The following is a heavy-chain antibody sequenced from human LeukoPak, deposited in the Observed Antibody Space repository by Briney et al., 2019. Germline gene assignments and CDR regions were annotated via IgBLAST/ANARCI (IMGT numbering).Heavy chain of an antibody. J-gene: IGHJ6*03. V-gene: IGHV4-61*02. Sequence: SETLSLTCTVSGGSISSGSYYWSWIRQPAGKGLEWIGRIYTSGSTNYNPSLKSRVTISVDTSKNQFSLKLSPVTAADTAVYYCARVDPNYDFWSGQSYYYYMDVWGKGTTVTVSS. D-gene: IGHD3-3*01. CDR3: ARVDPNYDFWSGQSYYYYMDV. CDR2: IYTSGST. CDR1: GGSISSGSYY.